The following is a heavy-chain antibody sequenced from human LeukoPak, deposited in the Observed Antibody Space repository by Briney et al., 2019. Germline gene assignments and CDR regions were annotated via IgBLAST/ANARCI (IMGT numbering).Heavy chain of an antibody. CDR3: ARDGNFDY. Sequence: ASVKVSCKASGYTFSGHYMHWVRQAPGQGLGWMGWINPDSGGTNSAQKFQGRVTMTRDTSISTAYMELTRLTSDDTAVYYCARDGNFDYWGQGTLVAVSS. V-gene: IGHV1-2*02. CDR1: GYTFSGHY. J-gene: IGHJ4*02. CDR2: INPDSGGT.